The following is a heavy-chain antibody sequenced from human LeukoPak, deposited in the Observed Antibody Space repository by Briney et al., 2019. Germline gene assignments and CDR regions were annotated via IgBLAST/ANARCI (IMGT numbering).Heavy chain of an antibody. CDR1: GFSFSDYW. CDR3: ARDGGCSGGSCYRWFDP. J-gene: IGHJ5*02. Sequence: PGGSLRLSCTASGFSFSDYWMTWVRQAPGKGLEWVANIKLDGSERYYVGSVKGRFTISRDNAKNSLYLQMNSLRAEDTAVYYCARDGGCSGGSCYRWFDPWGQGTLVTVSS. V-gene: IGHV3-7*01. D-gene: IGHD2-15*01. CDR2: IKLDGSER.